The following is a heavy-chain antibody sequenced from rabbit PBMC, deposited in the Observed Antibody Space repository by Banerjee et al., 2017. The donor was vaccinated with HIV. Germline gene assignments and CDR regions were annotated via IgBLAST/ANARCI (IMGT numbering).Heavy chain of an antibody. J-gene: IGHJ4*01. CDR2: IKTDSSSTT. CDR1: GFSFSSSYW. V-gene: IGHV1S45*01. D-gene: IGHD2-1*01. CDR3: ARSDYGGASNFKL. Sequence: QEQLEESGGGLVQPGASLTLACTASGFSFSSSYWMSWVRQAPGKGLDWIARIKTDSSSTTNYANWAKGRFTISKTSSTTVTLQMTGLTAADTATYFCARSDYGGASNFKLWGPGTLVTVS.